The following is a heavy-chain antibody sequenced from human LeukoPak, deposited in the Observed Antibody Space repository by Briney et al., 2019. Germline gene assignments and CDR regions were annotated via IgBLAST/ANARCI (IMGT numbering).Heavy chain of an antibody. CDR3: ARRGVTTVRPLDY. CDR2: MNHSGGT. CDR1: GGSFSGYY. Sequence: PSDTLSLTCAVYGGSFSGYYWTWIREPPGKGRECMGEMNHSGGTNYSPSLKSRVTISPDTSKNQFSLQLNSVTAADTAVYYCARRGVTTVRPLDYWGQGTLVIVSS. J-gene: IGHJ4*02. D-gene: IGHD3-10*01. V-gene: IGHV4-34*01.